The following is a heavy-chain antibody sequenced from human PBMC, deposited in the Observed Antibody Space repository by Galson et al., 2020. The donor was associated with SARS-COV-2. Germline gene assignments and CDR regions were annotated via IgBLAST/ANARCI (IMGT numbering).Heavy chain of an antibody. CDR2: INQLSGNT. V-gene: IGHV3-23*01. CDR1: GLTFSKYA. Sequence: RESLRLSCAVSGLTFSKYAMTWVRQAPGKGLEWVSSINQLSGNTYYADSVTGRFTISRDNSHNTLYLQMNTLRAEDTAVYYCATPRGVTTGDGFDIWGQGTMVTVSS. J-gene: IGHJ3*02. D-gene: IGHD4-17*01. CDR3: ATPRGVTTGDGFDI.